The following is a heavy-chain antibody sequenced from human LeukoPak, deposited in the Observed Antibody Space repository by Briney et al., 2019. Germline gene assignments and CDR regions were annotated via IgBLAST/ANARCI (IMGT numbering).Heavy chain of an antibody. Sequence: GGSLRLSCAASGFTLSNYAMHWVRQAPGKGLGYVSVISGNGGSTYYADSVKGRFTISRDNSKNTLYLQMGSLRAEDMAVYYCARSYDYGGYLDAFDIWGQGTMVTVSS. J-gene: IGHJ3*02. CDR2: ISGNGGST. V-gene: IGHV3-64*02. CDR1: GFTLSNYA. CDR3: ARSYDYGGYLDAFDI. D-gene: IGHD4-17*01.